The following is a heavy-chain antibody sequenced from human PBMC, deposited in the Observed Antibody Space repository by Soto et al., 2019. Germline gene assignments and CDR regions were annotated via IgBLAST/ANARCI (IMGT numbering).Heavy chain of an antibody. Sequence: TLSLTCTVYGGSTSSYYWSWIRQPPGKGLEWIGYIYYSGSTNYNPSLKSRVTISVDTSKNQFSLKLSSVTAADTAVYYCARGGNYYDSYPGYWGQGTLVTVSS. CDR3: ARGGNYYDSYPGY. D-gene: IGHD3-22*01. CDR2: IYYSGST. V-gene: IGHV4-59*08. J-gene: IGHJ4*02. CDR1: GGSTSSYY.